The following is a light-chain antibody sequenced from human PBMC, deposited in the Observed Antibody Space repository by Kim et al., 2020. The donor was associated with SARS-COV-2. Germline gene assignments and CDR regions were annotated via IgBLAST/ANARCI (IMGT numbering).Light chain of an antibody. Sequence: SLSASVGDRVTITCQASQDISNYLNWYQQKPGKAPKLLIYDASNLETGVPSRFSGSGSGTDFTFTISSLQPEDIAIYYCQQYEGSFGQGTKLEI. CDR3: QQYEGS. CDR1: QDISNY. J-gene: IGKJ2*03. CDR2: DAS. V-gene: IGKV1-33*01.